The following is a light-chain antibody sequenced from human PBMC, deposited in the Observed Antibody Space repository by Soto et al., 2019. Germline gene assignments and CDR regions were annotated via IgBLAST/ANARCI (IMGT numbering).Light chain of an antibody. J-gene: IGKJ1*01. CDR3: QQYGSSPRT. Sequence: EIVLTQSPGTLSLSPGERATLSCRASQSVSSSYLAWYQQKPGQAPRLLICGASSRATGIPDRFSDSGSGTDFTLTISRLEPEDFAVYYCQQYGSSPRTFGQGTKVDIK. V-gene: IGKV3-20*01. CDR2: GAS. CDR1: QSVSSSY.